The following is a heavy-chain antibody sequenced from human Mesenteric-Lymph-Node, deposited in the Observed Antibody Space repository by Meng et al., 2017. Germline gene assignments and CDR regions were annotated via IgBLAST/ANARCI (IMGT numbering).Heavy chain of an antibody. CDR2: IIPIFGTA. J-gene: IGHJ6*02. D-gene: IGHD3-22*01. CDR3: ARESMIVVVDYYGMDV. V-gene: IGHV1-69*06. Sequence: SVKVSCKASGGTFSSYAISWVRQAPGQGLEWMGGIIPIFGTANYAQKFQGRVTITADKSTSTAYMELSSLRSEDTAVYCCARESMIVVVDYYGMDVWGQGTTVTVSS. CDR1: GGTFSSYA.